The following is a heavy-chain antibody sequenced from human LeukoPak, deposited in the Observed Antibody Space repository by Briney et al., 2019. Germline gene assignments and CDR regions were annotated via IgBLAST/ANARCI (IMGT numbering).Heavy chain of an antibody. CDR2: IIPIFGTA. D-gene: IGHD3-3*01. CDR3: ARARVRFLEWLSFDY. CDR1: GGTFSSYA. J-gene: IGHJ4*02. V-gene: IGHV1-69*05. Sequence: GASVKVSCKASGGTFSSYAISWVRQAPGQGLEWMGGIIPIFGTANYAQKFQGRVTITTDESTSTAYMELSSLRSEDTAVYYCARARVRFLEWLSFDYWGQGTLVTVSS.